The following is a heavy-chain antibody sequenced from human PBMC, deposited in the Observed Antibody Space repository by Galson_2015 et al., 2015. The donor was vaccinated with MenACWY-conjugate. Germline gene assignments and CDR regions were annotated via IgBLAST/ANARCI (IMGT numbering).Heavy chain of an antibody. D-gene: IGHD6-19*01. CDR1: GYIFINYG. CDR2: ISPNKGNT. CDR3: ARVGVAVADSINWFDP. J-gene: IGHJ5*02. V-gene: IGHV1-18*01. Sequence: SVKVSCKASGYIFINYGITWVRQAPGQGLEWMGWISPNKGNTKYTQKVQGRVTMTTDTSTSTAYMELKSLGSDDTAVYYCARVGVAVADSINWFDPWGQGTLVPVSS.